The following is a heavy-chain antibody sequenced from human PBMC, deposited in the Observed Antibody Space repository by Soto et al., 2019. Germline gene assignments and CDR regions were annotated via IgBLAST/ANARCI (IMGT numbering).Heavy chain of an antibody. D-gene: IGHD2-8*01. CDR3: AKFNLYCTNGVCYRYYFDY. CDR2: ISGSGGST. Sequence: EVQLLESGGGLVQPGGSLRLSCAASGFTFSSYAMSWVRKAQGRGLEGVSVISGSGGSTYYADSVKGRFTISRDNSKNTLYLQMNSLRAEDTAVYYCAKFNLYCTNGVCYRYYFDYWGQGTLVTVSS. V-gene: IGHV3-23*01. J-gene: IGHJ4*02. CDR1: GFTFSSYA.